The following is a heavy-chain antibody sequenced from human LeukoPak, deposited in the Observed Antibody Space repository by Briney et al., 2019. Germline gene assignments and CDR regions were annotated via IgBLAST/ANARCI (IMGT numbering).Heavy chain of an antibody. CDR2: IGGGGRT. J-gene: IGHJ4*02. CDR3: ARGNPTYFDY. V-gene: IGHV3-66*01. Sequence: PGGSLRLSCAASGFTVSSNYMSWVRQPPGQGLEWLSAIGGGGRTYYADYVKGRFTISRDNSKNTLYLQMNSLRAEDTAVYYCARGNPTYFDYWGQGTLVTVSS. CDR1: GFTVSSNY. D-gene: IGHD2/OR15-2a*01.